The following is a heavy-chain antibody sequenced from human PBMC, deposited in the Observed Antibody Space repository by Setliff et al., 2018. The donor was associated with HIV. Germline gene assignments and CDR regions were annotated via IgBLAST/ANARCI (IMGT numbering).Heavy chain of an antibody. CDR1: GYTFTSYA. D-gene: IGHD3-3*01. J-gene: IGHJ6*02. V-gene: IGHV1-3*01. CDR2: INAGNGNT. Sequence: GASVKVSCKASGYTFTSYAMHWVRQAPGQRLEWMGWINAGNGNTKYSQKFQGRVTITRDTSASTAYMELSSLRSEDTAVYYCARVGQFLEPHGMDVWGQGTTVTVSS. CDR3: ARVGQFLEPHGMDV.